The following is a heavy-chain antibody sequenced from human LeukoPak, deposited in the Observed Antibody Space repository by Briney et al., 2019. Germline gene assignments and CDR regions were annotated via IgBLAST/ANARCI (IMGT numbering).Heavy chain of an antibody. CDR3: AKDRLWDTVVTQGTFDS. CDR2: ISGSGANT. V-gene: IGHV3-23*01. CDR1: GFTFSSYA. D-gene: IGHD4-23*01. Sequence: PGGSLRLSCAASGFTFSSYAMTWVRQPPGKGLEWVSSISGSGANTYYAVSVKGRFSISRDNSKNTLYLLMNSLRVDDTAAYYCAKDRLWDTVVTQGTFDSWGQGTLVTVSS. J-gene: IGHJ4*02.